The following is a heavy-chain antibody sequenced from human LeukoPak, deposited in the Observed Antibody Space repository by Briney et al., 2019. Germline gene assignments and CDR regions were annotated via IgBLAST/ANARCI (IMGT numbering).Heavy chain of an antibody. J-gene: IGHJ4*02. D-gene: IGHD5-12*01. CDR2: INHSGST. Sequence: SETLSLTCAVYGGSFSGYYWSWIRQPPGKGLEWIGEINHSGSTNYNPSLKSRVSLSVDTSKNQFSLKLSSVTAADTAVYYCARVEGGESLRYGGYWGQGTLVTVSS. V-gene: IGHV4-34*01. CDR3: ARVEGGESLRYGGY. CDR1: GGSFSGYY.